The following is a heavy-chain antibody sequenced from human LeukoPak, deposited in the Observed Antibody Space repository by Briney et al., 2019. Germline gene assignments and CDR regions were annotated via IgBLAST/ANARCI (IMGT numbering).Heavy chain of an antibody. Sequence: GGSLRLSCSASGFTFSNYPMHWVRQAPGKRLEYVSAISGNGANTYYADSVKGRFTISRDNSKNTLYFQMISLTPEDTAVYYCARLGSCFDFWGQGTLVTVSS. V-gene: IGHV3-64D*06. CDR2: ISGNGANT. D-gene: IGHD3-10*01. J-gene: IGHJ4*02. CDR1: GFTFSNYP. CDR3: ARLGSCFDF.